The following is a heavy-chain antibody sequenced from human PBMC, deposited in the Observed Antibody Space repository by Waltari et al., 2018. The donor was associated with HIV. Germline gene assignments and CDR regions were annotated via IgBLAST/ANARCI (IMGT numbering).Heavy chain of an antibody. CDR1: GVTFSSYA. CDR3: ARATRAETVTTGMDV. J-gene: IGHJ6*02. CDR2: ISPIFGTA. V-gene: IGHV1-69*01. Sequence: QVQLVQSGAEVKKPGSSVKVSCKASGVTFSSYAISWVLQAPGQGLERMGGISPIFGTANYAQKFQGRVTITADESTSTAYMELSSLRYEETAVYYCARATRAETVTTGMDVWGQGTTVTVSS. D-gene: IGHD4-17*01.